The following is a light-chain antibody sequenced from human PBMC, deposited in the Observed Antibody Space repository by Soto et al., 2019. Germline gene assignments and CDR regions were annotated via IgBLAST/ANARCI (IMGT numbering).Light chain of an antibody. V-gene: IGKV3-20*01. J-gene: IGKJ1*01. Sequence: EIVLTQSRGTLSLSPGERATLPFRASQSVKSSYLAWYQHKPGQAPRLLIYGTSSRATGIPDRFSGSGSGTDFTLTISRLEPEDFAVYYCKQYGSSGKFGQGTKVDIK. CDR2: GTS. CDR3: KQYGSSGK. CDR1: QSVKSSY.